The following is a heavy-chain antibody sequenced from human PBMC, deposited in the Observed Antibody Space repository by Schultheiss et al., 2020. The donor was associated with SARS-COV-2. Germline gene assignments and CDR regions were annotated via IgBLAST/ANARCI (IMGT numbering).Heavy chain of an antibody. D-gene: IGHD3-3*01. CDR1: GGSISSYY. Sequence: SETLSLTCTVSGGSISSYYWGWIRQPPGKGLEWIGSIYHSGSTYYNPSLKSRVTISVDTSKNQFSLKLSSVTAADTAVYYCASTTSGYYVGGGLSEFDYWGQGTLVTVSS. J-gene: IGHJ4*02. V-gene: IGHV4-38-2*02. CDR3: ASTTSGYYVGGGLSEFDY. CDR2: IYHSGST.